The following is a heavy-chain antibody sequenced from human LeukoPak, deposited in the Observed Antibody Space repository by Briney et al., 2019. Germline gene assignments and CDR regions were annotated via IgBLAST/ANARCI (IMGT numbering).Heavy chain of an antibody. CDR1: GGTFSSYA. V-gene: IGHV1-69*04. Sequence: SVKVSCKASGGTFSSYATSWVRQAPGQGLEWMGRIIPILGIANYAQKFQGRVTITADKPTSTAYMELSSLRSEDTAVYYCARGPLIAAAGVYYYYYGMDVWGQGTTVTVSS. J-gene: IGHJ6*02. CDR3: ARGPLIAAAGVYYYYYGMDV. D-gene: IGHD6-13*01. CDR2: IIPILGIA.